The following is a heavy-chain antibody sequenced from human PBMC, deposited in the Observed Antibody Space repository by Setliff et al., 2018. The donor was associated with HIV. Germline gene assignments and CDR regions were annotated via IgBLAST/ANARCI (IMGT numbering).Heavy chain of an antibody. CDR2: IYTSGST. J-gene: IGHJ4*02. D-gene: IGHD6-6*01. V-gene: IGHV4-61*09. CDR3: ARREYSSSSPPFDY. Sequence: SETLSLTCTVSGGSISSGIYYWSWIRQPAGQGLEWIGHIYTSGSTNYSPSVKSRVTISVDTSKNQFSLKLISVTAADTAVYYCARREYSSSSPPFDYWGQGTLVTVSS. CDR1: GGSISSGIYY.